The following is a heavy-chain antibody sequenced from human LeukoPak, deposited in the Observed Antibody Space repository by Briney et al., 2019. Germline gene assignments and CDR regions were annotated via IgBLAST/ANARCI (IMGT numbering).Heavy chain of an antibody. V-gene: IGHV1-69*04. CDR1: GGTFSSHG. CDR2: IIPILDVA. J-gene: IGHJ4*02. CDR3: ASQSRGYSYGPPFFDY. D-gene: IGHD5-18*01. Sequence: SVKVSCKASGGTFSSHGISWVRQAPGQGLEWMGRIIPILDVANYAQKFQGRVTITTDESTSTAYMELSSLRSEDTAVYYCASQSRGYSYGPPFFDYWGQGTLVTVSS.